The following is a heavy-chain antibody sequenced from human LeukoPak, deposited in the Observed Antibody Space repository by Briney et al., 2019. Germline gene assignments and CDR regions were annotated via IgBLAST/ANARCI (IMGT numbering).Heavy chain of an antibody. D-gene: IGHD3-3*01. V-gene: IGHV4-34*01. CDR2: INHSGST. Sequence: SETLSLTCTVSGGSISSYYWSWIRQPPGKGLEWIGEINHSGSTNYNPSLKSRVTISVDTSKNQFSLKLSSVTAADTAVYYCARAYRIWSGTLGYWGQGTLVTVSS. CDR1: GGSISSYY. J-gene: IGHJ4*02. CDR3: ARAYRIWSGTLGY.